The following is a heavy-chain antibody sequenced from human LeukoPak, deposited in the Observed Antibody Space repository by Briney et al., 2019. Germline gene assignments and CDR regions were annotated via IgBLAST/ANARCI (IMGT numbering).Heavy chain of an antibody. CDR1: GYSFTSYW. J-gene: IGHJ5*02. Sequence: GESLKISCKGSGYSFTSYWIGWVRQMPGKGMEWMGIIYPGDSDTRYSPSFQGQVTISADKSISTAYLQWSSLKASDTAMYYCARLVGVGYCSSTSCFRPYNWFDPWGQGTLVTVSS. CDR3: ARLVGVGYCSSTSCFRPYNWFDP. D-gene: IGHD2-2*01. V-gene: IGHV5-51*01. CDR2: IYPGDSDT.